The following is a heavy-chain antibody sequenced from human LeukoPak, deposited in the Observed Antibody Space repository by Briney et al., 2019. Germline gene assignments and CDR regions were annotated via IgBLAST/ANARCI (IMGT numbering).Heavy chain of an antibody. CDR3: ARDIGYGDYAGQDY. CDR1: GYTFSDYY. CDR2: INPNSGGT. V-gene: IGHV1-2*02. J-gene: IGHJ4*02. Sequence: ASVKVSCKASGYTFSDYYMHWVRQAPGQGLEWMGWINPNSGGTNYAQKFQDRVTMTRDTSISTAYMELSRLRSDDTAVHYCARDIGYGDYAGQDYWGQGTLVTVSS. D-gene: IGHD4-17*01.